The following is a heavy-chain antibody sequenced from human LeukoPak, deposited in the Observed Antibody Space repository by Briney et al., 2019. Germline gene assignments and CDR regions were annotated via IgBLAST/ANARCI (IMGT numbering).Heavy chain of an antibody. V-gene: IGHV3-48*04. Sequence: GGSLRLSCAASGFTFSSYSMNWVRQAPGKGLEWVSYISSSSSTIYYADSVKGRFTISRDNAKNSLYLQMNSLRAEDTAVYYCARSLTPYYYDSNNFDYWGQGTLVTVSS. J-gene: IGHJ4*02. CDR3: ARSLTPYYYDSNNFDY. D-gene: IGHD3-22*01. CDR1: GFTFSSYS. CDR2: ISSSSSTI.